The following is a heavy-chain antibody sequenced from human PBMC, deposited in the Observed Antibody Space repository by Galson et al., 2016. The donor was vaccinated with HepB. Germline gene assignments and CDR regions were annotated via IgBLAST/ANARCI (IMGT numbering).Heavy chain of an antibody. CDR3: ERDGIVVVGLDAFDI. V-gene: IGHV1-69*06. Sequence: SVKVSCKASGGTLSSYDISWVRQAPGQGLEWMGGIIPIYDTANYAQKFQGRVTITADKSTSTVYMGLSSLTSEDTAVYYCERDGIVVVGLDAFDIWGQGTVVTVSS. D-gene: IGHD3-22*01. CDR2: IIPIYDTA. CDR1: GGTLSSYD. J-gene: IGHJ3*02.